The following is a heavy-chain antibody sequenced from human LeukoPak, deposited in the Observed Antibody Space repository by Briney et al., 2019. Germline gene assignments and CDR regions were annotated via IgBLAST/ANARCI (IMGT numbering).Heavy chain of an antibody. J-gene: IGHJ2*01. Sequence: SETLSLTCTVSGGSISSYDWSWIRQPAGKGLEWIGRIYTSGSTNYNPSLKSRVTMSVDTSKKQFSLKLSSVTAADTAVHYCARLTSSWYQDWYFDLWGRGTLVTVSS. CDR1: GGSISSYD. CDR3: ARLTSSWYQDWYFDL. CDR2: IYTSGST. D-gene: IGHD6-13*01. V-gene: IGHV4-4*07.